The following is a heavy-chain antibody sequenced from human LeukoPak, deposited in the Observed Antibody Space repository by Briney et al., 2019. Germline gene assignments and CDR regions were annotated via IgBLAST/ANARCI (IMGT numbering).Heavy chain of an antibody. Sequence: PSETLSLTCTVSGGSISSYYWGWIRQPPGKGLEWIGYIYYSGSTNYNPSLKSRVTISVDTSKNQFSLKLSSVTAADTAVYYCARVLRRDYYYYYMDVWGKGPRSPSP. CDR1: GGSISSYY. CDR3: ARVLRRDYYYYYMDV. J-gene: IGHJ6*03. V-gene: IGHV4-59*01. CDR2: IYYSGST. D-gene: IGHD1-26*01.